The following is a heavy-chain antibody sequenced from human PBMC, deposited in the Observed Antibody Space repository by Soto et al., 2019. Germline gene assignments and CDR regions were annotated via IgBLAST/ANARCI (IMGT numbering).Heavy chain of an antibody. CDR3: ARGGGRQLVRAFWFDP. CDR1: GGSFSGYY. D-gene: IGHD6-13*01. Sequence: QVQLQQWGAGLLKPSETLSLTCAVYGGSFSGYYWSWIRQPPGKGLEWIGEINHSGSTNYNPSLKSRVTLSXATXKXLFSQKLSSVTAADTAVYYCARGGGRQLVRAFWFDPWGQGTLVTVSS. J-gene: IGHJ5*02. CDR2: INHSGST. V-gene: IGHV4-34*01.